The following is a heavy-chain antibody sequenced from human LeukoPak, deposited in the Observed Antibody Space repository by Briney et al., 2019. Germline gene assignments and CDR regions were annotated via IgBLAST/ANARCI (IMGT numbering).Heavy chain of an antibody. CDR3: AKDHLKYYDSSGYFRRFDP. J-gene: IGHJ5*02. V-gene: IGHV3-23*01. Sequence: GGSLRLSCAASGFTFSSYAMSWVRQAPGKGLEWVSAISGSGGSTYYADSVKGRFTISRDNSKNTLYLQMNSLRAEDTAVYYCAKDHLKYYDSSGYFRRFDPWGQGTLVTVSS. D-gene: IGHD3-22*01. CDR1: GFTFSSYA. CDR2: ISGSGGST.